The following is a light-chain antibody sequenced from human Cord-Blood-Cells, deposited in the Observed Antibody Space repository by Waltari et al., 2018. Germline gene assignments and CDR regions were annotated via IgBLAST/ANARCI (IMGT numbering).Light chain of an antibody. V-gene: IGKV4-1*01. CDR3: QQYYSTPFT. Sequence: DIVMTQSPDSLAVCLGERATINCKSSPSVLYSSNNKNYLAWYQQKPGQPPKLLIYWASTRESGVPDRFSGSGYGTDFTLTISSLQAEDVAVYYCQQYYSTPFTFGPGTKVDIK. J-gene: IGKJ3*01. CDR2: WAS. CDR1: PSVLYSSNNKNY.